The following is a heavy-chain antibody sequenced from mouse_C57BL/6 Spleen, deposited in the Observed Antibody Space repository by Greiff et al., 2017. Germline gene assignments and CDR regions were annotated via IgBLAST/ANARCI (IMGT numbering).Heavy chain of an antibody. V-gene: IGHV5-2*01. Sequence: EVKLMESGGGLVQPGESLKLSCESNEYEFPSHDMSWVRKTPEKRLELVAAINSDGGSTYYPDTMDRRFIISRDNTKKTLYLQMSRLRSEDTALYYCARHGAGGDYAMDYWGQGTSVTVSS. CDR2: INSDGGST. CDR3: ARHGAGGDYAMDY. J-gene: IGHJ4*01. D-gene: IGHD3-3*01. CDR1: EYEFPSHD.